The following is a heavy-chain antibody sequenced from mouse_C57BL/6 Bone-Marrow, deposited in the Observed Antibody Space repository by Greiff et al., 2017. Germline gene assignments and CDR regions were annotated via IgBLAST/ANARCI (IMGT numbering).Heavy chain of an antibody. CDR1: GFTFSSYA. V-gene: IGHV5-4*01. D-gene: IGHD1-1*01. CDR2: ISDGGSYT. Sequence: EVMLVESGGGLVKPGGSLKLSCAASGFTFSSYAMSWVRQTPEKRLEWVATISDGGSYTYYPDYVKGRFTTSRDNAKNKLYLQMRHLKSEDTAIYYCARDPTVVAGAMDYWGQGTSVTVSS. J-gene: IGHJ4*01. CDR3: ARDPTVVAGAMDY.